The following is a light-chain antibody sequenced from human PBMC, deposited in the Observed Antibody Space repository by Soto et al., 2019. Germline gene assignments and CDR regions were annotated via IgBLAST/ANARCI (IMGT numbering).Light chain of an antibody. V-gene: IGLV3-21*02. CDR2: DDT. Sequence: SYELTQTPPVSVAPGQTARFTCGGNNIGSKNVHWYQQRPGQAPVLVVYDDTDRPSGIPERFSGSNSGNTATLTISRVEAGDEADYYCQVWDTSRDQAVFGGGTKLTVL. CDR3: QVWDTSRDQAV. CDR1: NIGSKN. J-gene: IGLJ2*01.